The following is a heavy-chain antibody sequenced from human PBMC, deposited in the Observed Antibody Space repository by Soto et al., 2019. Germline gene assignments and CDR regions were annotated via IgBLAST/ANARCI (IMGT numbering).Heavy chain of an antibody. J-gene: IGHJ4*01. V-gene: IGHV4-59*12. CDR2: IYYTGTT. CDR1: GSPISSYY. Sequence: SETLSLTCTVSGSPISSYYWSWFRQPPGQGLEWVGYIYYTGTTTYNPSLKSRVTISVDASKSQFSLNLRSVTAADTAVYYCTRVSDYWGHGTLVTVSS. CDR3: TRVSDY.